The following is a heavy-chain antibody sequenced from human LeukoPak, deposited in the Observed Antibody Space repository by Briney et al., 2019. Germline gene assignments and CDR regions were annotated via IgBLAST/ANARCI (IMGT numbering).Heavy chain of an antibody. CDR1: GGSISSSSYY. Sequence: WETLSLTCTVSGGSISSSSYYWGWIRQPPGKGLEWIGSIYYSGSTYYNPSLKSRVTISVDTSKNQFSLKLSSVTAADTAVYYCARDLAAAAALWGQGTLVTVSS. V-gene: IGHV4-39*07. CDR2: IYYSGST. CDR3: ARDLAAAAAL. D-gene: IGHD6-13*01. J-gene: IGHJ4*02.